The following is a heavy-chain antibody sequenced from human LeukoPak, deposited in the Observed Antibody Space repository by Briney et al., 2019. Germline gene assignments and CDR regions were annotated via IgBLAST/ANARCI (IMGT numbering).Heavy chain of an antibody. D-gene: IGHD6-13*01. CDR2: IWYDGSNK. CDR3: ARDRAAAGEYYFDY. V-gene: IGHV3-33*01. J-gene: IGHJ4*02. Sequence: PGRSLRPSCAASGFTFSSYGMHWVRQAPSKGLEWVAVIWYDGSNKYYADSVKGRFTISRDNSKNTLYLQMNSLRAEDTAVYYCARDRAAAGEYYFDYWGQGTLVTVSS. CDR1: GFTFSSYG.